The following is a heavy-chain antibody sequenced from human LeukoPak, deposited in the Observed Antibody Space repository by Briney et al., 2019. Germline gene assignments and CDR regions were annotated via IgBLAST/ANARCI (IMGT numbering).Heavy chain of an antibody. J-gene: IGHJ6*02. CDR2: ISSSSSTI. Sequence: GGSLRLSCAASGFTFSSYSMNWVRQAPGKGLEWVSYISSSSSTIYYADSVKGRFTISRDNAKNSLYLQMNSLRDEDTAVYYCARDRYGYGYYYYYGMDVWGQGTTVTVSS. CDR3: ARDRYGYGYYYYYGMDV. V-gene: IGHV3-48*02. CDR1: GFTFSSYS. D-gene: IGHD5-18*01.